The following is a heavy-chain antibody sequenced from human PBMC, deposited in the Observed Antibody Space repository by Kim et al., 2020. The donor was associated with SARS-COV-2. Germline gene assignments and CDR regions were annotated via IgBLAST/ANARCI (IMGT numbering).Heavy chain of an antibody. D-gene: IGHD3-10*01. CDR3: ARTLVLSGYYGMDV. J-gene: IGHJ6*02. V-gene: IGHV3-33*01. Sequence: ADSVKGRFTISRDNSKTTMYLQMNRLRAEETAVYYCARTLVLSGYYGMDVWGQGTTVTVSS.